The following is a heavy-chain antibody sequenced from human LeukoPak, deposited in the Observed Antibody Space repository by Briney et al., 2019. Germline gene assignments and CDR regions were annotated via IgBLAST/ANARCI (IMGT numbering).Heavy chain of an antibody. CDR2: MNPNSGNT. J-gene: IGHJ6*03. D-gene: IGHD6-19*01. CDR1: GGTFSSYD. CDR3: ARGDSSGWSYYYYYYMDV. V-gene: IGHV1-8*03. Sequence: GSSVKVSCKASGGTFSSYDINWVRQATGQGLEWMGWMNPNSGNTGYAQKFQGRVTITRSTSISTAYMELSSLRSEDTAVYYCARGDSSGWSYYYYYYMDVWGKGTTVTVSS.